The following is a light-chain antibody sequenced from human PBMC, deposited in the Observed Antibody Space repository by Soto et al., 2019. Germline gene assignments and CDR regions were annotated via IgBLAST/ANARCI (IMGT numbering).Light chain of an antibody. CDR3: QQYNNWPPWT. CDR2: DAS. V-gene: IGKV3-15*01. CDR1: QSVSNK. Sequence: EIFMTQSPATLSVSPGVGHTLSCRASQSVSNKLAWYQQKPGQAPRLLIYDASTRATVIPARFSGSGSGTEFTLIISSLQSEDFAVYYCQQYNNWPPWTYGHGTKVDIK. J-gene: IGKJ1*01.